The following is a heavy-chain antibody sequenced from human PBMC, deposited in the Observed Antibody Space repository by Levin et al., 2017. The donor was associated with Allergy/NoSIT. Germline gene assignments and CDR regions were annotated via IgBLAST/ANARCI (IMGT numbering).Heavy chain of an antibody. J-gene: IGHJ4*02. Sequence: GGSLRLSCAASGFTFSSYAMHWVRQAPGKGLEWVAVISYDGSNKYYADSVKGRFTISRDNSKNTLYLQMNSLRAEDTAVYYCARDRPIEVGVFDYWGQGTLVTVSS. CDR1: GFTFSSYA. D-gene: IGHD2-8*01. CDR3: ARDRPIEVGVFDY. V-gene: IGHV3-30-3*01. CDR2: ISYDGSNK.